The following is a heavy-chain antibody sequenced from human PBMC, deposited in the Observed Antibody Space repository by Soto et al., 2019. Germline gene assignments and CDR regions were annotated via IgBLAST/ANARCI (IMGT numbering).Heavy chain of an antibody. CDR1: GFRFRDYG. J-gene: IGHJ4*02. V-gene: IGHV3-30*03. Sequence: QVQLVESGGGVVQPGTSLRLSCVASGFRFRDYGMHWVRQTPGKGLEWAAGISGDGSHIVYTDSVKGRFTISRDNSKSTLYLQMTSLRVEDTAMYYCVTMGLGVSTGWYGFDYWGQGTLVTVSS. D-gene: IGHD6-19*01. CDR3: VTMGLGVSTGWYGFDY. CDR2: ISGDGSHI.